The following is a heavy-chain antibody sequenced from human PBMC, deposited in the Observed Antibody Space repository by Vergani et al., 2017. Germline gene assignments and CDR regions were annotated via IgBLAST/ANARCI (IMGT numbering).Heavy chain of an antibody. D-gene: IGHD4-17*01. J-gene: IGHJ4*02. CDR3: ARDHYGDYYFDY. CDR1: GYSFTTYW. CDR2: IYPGDSDI. V-gene: IGHV5-51*01. Sequence: EVQLVQSGAEVKKPGESLKISCKASGYSFTTYWIGWVRQMPGKGLEWMGIIYPGDSDIRYSPSFQGQVTISRDNAKNSLYLQMNSLRAEDTAVYYCARDHYGDYYFDYWGQGTLVTVSS.